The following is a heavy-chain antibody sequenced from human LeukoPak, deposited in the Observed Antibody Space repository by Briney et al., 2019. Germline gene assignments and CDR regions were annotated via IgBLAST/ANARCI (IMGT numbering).Heavy chain of an antibody. CDR1: GYTFTSYY. CDR2: INPSGGST. CDR3: ARDFSMDYYYYYYMDV. J-gene: IGHJ6*03. Sequence: ASVRVSCKASGYTFTSYYMHWVRQAPGQGLEWTGIINPSGGSTSYAQKLQGRVTMTRDMSTSTVYMELSSLRSEDTAVYYCARDFSMDYYYYYYMDVWGKGTTVTVSS. V-gene: IGHV1-46*01. D-gene: IGHD2/OR15-2a*01.